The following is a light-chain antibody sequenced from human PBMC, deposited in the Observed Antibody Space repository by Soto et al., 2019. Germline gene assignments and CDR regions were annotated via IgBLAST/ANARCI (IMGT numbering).Light chain of an antibody. CDR3: QQRSNWRIT. V-gene: IGKV3-11*01. CDR1: QSVSSY. Sequence: DIVLTQSPATLSLSPGERATLSCRASQSVSSYLAWYQQKPGQAPRLLIYDASNRATCIPARFSGSVSGTDFTLTISSLEPEDFAVYYCQQRSNWRITFGQGTRLEIK. CDR2: DAS. J-gene: IGKJ5*01.